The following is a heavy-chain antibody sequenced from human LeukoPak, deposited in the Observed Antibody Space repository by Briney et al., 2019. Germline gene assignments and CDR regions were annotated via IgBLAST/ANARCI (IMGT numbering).Heavy chain of an antibody. J-gene: IGHJ5*02. Sequence: GASVKVSCKASGYTFTGYYIHWVRQAPGQGLEWMGWINPNSGGTNYAQKFQGRVTMTRDTSISTAYMELSRLRSDDTAVYYCARERRDYNWNYDWFDPWGQGTLVTVS. V-gene: IGHV1-2*02. CDR3: ARERRDYNWNYDWFDP. D-gene: IGHD1-7*01. CDR1: GYTFTGYY. CDR2: INPNSGGT.